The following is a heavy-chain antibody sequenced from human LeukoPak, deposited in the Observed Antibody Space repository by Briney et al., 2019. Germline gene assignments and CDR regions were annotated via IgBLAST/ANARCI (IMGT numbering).Heavy chain of an antibody. J-gene: IGHJ4*01. CDR2: ISGSGGST. CDR1: GFTFSSYA. D-gene: IGHD5-18*01. V-gene: IGHV3-23*01. CDR3: ANVRVYGYGRHFDQ. Sequence: GGSLRLSCAASGFTFSSYAMSWVRQAPGKGLEWVSAISGSGGSTYYADSVKGRFTISRDNSKNTLYLQMNSLRAEDTAVYYCANVRVYGYGRHFDQWGQGNLVTGSS.